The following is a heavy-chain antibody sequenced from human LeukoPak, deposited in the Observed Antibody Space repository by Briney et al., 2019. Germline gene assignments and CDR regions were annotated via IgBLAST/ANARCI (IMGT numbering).Heavy chain of an antibody. J-gene: IGHJ4*02. D-gene: IGHD6-13*01. CDR2: ISSRSSTI. Sequence: PGGSLRLSYAASGFTFRSYSMNWVRQAPGKGLEWVSYISSRSSTIYYADSVKGRFTISRDNAKNSLYLQMNSLRAEDTAVYYCARFGSSWYYGFDYWGQGTLVTVSS. V-gene: IGHV3-48*01. CDR1: GFTFRSYS. CDR3: ARFGSSWYYGFDY.